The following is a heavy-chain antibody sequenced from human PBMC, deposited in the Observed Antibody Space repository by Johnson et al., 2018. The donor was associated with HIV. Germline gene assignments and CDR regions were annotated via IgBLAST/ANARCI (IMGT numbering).Heavy chain of an antibody. V-gene: IGHV3-15*01. CDR3: TTAVDGAPDAFDI. J-gene: IGHJ3*02. CDR1: GFTFSDYY. D-gene: IGHD4-17*01. Sequence: EVQLVESGGGLVQPGGSLRLSCAASGFTFSDYYMSWIRQPPGKGLEWIGRMKRNSEGGTTDYAAPVKGRFTITRDDSRNTLYLQMNSLKTEDTAVYYCTTAVDGAPDAFDIWGQGTMVTVSS. CDR2: MKRNSEGGTT.